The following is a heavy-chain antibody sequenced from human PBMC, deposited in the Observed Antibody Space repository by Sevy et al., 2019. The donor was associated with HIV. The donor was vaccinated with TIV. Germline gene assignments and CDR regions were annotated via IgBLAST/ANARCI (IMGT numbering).Heavy chain of an antibody. CDR2: ILSVGNIK. V-gene: IGHV3-33*01. CDR3: TREIVSFWYIDH. Sequence: GGSLRISCAASGFTFSSYGLHWVRQAPGRGLEWVACILSVGNIKYYIDSVKGRFTISRDDSKNTLYLQMNSLRAEDTTVYYSTREIVSFWYIDHWGKGALVTVSS. CDR1: GFTFSSYG. D-gene: IGHD1-20*01. J-gene: IGHJ4*02.